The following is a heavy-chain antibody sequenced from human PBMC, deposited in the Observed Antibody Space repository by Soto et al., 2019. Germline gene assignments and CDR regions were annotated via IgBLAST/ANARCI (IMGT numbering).Heavy chain of an antibody. J-gene: IGHJ5*02. CDR2: IYHSGST. CDR3: ARVPDR. V-gene: IGHV4-30-2*01. Sequence: PTETLSLTCAVSGGSISSGGYSWSWIRQPPGKGLEWIGYIYHSGSTYYNPSLKSRVTISVDRSKNQFSLKLSSVTAADTAVYYCARVPDRWGQGTLVTVSS. D-gene: IGHD2-2*01. CDR1: GGSISSGGYS.